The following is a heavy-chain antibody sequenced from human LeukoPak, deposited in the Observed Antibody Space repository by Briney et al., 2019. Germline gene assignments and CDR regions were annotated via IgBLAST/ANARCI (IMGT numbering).Heavy chain of an antibody. Sequence: SETLSLTCAVYGGSFSGYYWSWIRQPPGKGLEWIGEINHSGSTNYNPSLKSRVTISVDTSKNQFSLKLSSVTAADTAVYYCARPPRGTAEDPFDYWGKGTLVTVSS. CDR1: GGSFSGYY. D-gene: IGHD2-2*01. CDR3: ARPPRGTAEDPFDY. J-gene: IGHJ4*02. CDR2: INHSGST. V-gene: IGHV4-34*01.